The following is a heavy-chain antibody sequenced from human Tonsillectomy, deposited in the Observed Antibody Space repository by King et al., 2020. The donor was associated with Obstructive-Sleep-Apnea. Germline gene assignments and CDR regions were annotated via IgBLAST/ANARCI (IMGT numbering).Heavy chain of an antibody. CDR3: AKDLNTYSSGWYVDYYYGMDV. CDR1: GFTFSSYA. J-gene: IGHJ6*02. CDR2: ISGSGGST. D-gene: IGHD6-19*01. V-gene: IGHV3-23*04. Sequence: VQLVESGGGLVQPGGSLRLSCAASGFTFSSYAMSWVRQAPGKGLEWASAISGSGGSTYYADSVKGRFTISRDNSKNTLYLQMNSLRGEDTAEYYCAKDLNTYSSGWYVDYYYGMDVWGQGTTVTVSS.